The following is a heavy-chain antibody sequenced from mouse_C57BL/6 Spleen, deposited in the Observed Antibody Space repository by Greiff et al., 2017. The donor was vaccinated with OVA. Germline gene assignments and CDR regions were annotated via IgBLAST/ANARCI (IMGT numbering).Heavy chain of an antibody. D-gene: IGHD3-1*01. CDR2: ISDGGSYT. J-gene: IGHJ4*01. CDR3: ARDSFLDAMDY. Sequence: EVKLVESGGGLVKPGGSLKLSCAASGFTFSSYAMSWVRQTPEKRLEWVATISDGGSYTYYPDNVKGRFTISRDNAKNNLYLQMSHLKSEDTAMYYCARDSFLDAMDYWGQGTSVTVSS. CDR1: GFTFSSYA. V-gene: IGHV5-4*01.